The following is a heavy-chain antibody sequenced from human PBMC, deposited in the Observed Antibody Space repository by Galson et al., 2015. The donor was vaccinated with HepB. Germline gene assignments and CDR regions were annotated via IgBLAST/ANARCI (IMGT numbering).Heavy chain of an antibody. Sequence: SLRLSCAASGFTFSSYWMSWVRQAPGKGLEWVANIKQDGSEKYYVDSVKGRFTISRDNAKNSLYLQINSLRAEDTAVYYCARVGGPDAFDMWGQGTMVIVSS. V-gene: IGHV3-7*03. CDR2: IKQDGSEK. CDR3: ARVGGPDAFDM. J-gene: IGHJ3*02. CDR1: GFTFSSYW. D-gene: IGHD6-25*01.